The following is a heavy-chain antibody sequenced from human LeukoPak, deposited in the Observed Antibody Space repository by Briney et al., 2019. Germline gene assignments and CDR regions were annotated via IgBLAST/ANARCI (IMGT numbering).Heavy chain of an antibody. CDR3: ARLSVDFWSGYAGHSDYYYYYMDV. CDR1: GGSISSYY. D-gene: IGHD3-3*01. V-gene: IGHV4-4*07. J-gene: IGHJ6*03. CDR2: IYTSGST. Sequence: SETLSLTCTVSGGSISSYYWSWIRQPAGKGLEWIGRIYTSGSTNYNPSLKSRVTMSVDTSKNQFSLKLSSVTAADTAVYYCARLSVDFWSGYAGHSDYYYYYMDVWGKGTTVTVSS.